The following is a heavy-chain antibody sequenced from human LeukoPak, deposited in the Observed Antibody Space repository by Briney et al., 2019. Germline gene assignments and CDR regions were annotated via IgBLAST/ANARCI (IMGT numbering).Heavy chain of an antibody. CDR1: GFTFSSYE. V-gene: IGHV3-48*03. J-gene: IGHJ5*02. CDR3: ARLASDILTS. CDR2: ISSTGSTI. D-gene: IGHD3-9*01. Sequence: PGGSLRLSCAASGFTFSSYEINWVRQAPGKGLEWVAYISSTGSTIYYADSVKGRSTISRDNAKNSVYLQLNTLRAEDTAVYYCARLASDILTSWGQGTLVTVSS.